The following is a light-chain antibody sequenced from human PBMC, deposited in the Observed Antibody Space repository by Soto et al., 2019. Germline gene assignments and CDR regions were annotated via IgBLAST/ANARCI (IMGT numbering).Light chain of an antibody. CDR2: LESTGNY. Sequence: QTVVTQSSSASASLGSSVKLTCTLSSGHNDYIIAWHQQQPGKAPRHLMILESTGNYNKGSGVPDRFSGSSSGADRYLTISNVQSEDEADYYCETWYSNTVIFGGGTKLTVL. CDR1: SGHNDYI. J-gene: IGLJ2*01. CDR3: ETWYSNTVI. V-gene: IGLV4-60*03.